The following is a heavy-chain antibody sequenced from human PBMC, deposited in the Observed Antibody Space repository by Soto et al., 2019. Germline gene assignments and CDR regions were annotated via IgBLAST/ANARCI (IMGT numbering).Heavy chain of an antibody. CDR1: GFSLSTSGMR. CDR2: IDYDVDQ. D-gene: IGHD1-26*01. Sequence: FGHTLVNLHQTLTLNWTFFGFSLSTSGMRVSWILDPPGKALEWLARIDYDVDQYYSTSLKPRLTISKDTSKDPVVLTMTNMHPVDTATYYCAQMEATASYTNYFDYWGQGTLVTVSS. J-gene: IGHJ4*02. CDR3: AQMEATASYTNYFDY. V-gene: IGHV2-70*04.